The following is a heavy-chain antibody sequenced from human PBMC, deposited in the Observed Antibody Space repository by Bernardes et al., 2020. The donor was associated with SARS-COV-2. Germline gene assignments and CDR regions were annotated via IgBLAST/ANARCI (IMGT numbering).Heavy chain of an antibody. CDR2: MNPDSGNT. V-gene: IGHV1-8*01. Sequence: ASVKVSCKASGYTFTNYDINWVRQAAGQGLEWMGWMNPDSGNTGYAQKFQGRITMTRNTSISTAYMELSSLRSEDTAVYYCARGPIGVAGTRVFDWFDPWGQGTLVTGSS. CDR3: ARGPIGVAGTRVFDWFDP. CDR1: GYTFTNYD. J-gene: IGHJ5*02. D-gene: IGHD6-19*01.